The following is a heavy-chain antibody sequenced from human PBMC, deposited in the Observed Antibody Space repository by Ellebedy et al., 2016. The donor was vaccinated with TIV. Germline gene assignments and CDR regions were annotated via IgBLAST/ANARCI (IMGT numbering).Heavy chain of an antibody. CDR3: TTGTPAAGTDDY. V-gene: IGHV3-15*01. J-gene: IGHJ4*02. D-gene: IGHD6-13*01. Sequence: GESLKISCAASGFTISHAWMSWVRQAPGKGLEWVGRIKSETDAGTTDHAPPVKGRFTISRDDSKNTLYLQMNSLKIEDTAVYYCTTGTPAAGTDDYWGQGTLVTVSS. CDR1: GFTISHAW. CDR2: IKSETDAGTT.